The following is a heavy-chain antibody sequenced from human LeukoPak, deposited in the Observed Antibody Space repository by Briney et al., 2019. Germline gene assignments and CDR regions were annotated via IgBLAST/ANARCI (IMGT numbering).Heavy chain of an antibody. J-gene: IGHJ4*02. V-gene: IGHV3-23*01. CDR3: AKGSGWYV. CDR2: ISGSGGST. CDR1: GFTFSSSS. Sequence: GGSLRLSCAASGFTFSSSSMSWVRQAPGKGLEWVSIISGSGGSTDYADSVKGRFTISRDNSKNTLYLQMNSLRAEDTAVYYCAKGSGWYVWGQGTLVTVSS. D-gene: IGHD6-19*01.